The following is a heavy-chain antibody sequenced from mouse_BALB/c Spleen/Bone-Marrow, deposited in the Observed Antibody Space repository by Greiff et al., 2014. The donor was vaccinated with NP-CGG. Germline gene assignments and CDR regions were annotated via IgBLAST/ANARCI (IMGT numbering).Heavy chain of an antibody. D-gene: IGHD1-1*01. CDR1: GFAFSSYD. J-gene: IGHJ2*01. V-gene: IGHV5-12-1*01. Sequence: DVMLVESGGGLVKPGGSLKLSCAAPGFAFSSYDMSWVRQTPEKRLEWVAYISSGGGSTYYPDTVKGRFTISRDNAKNTLYLQMSSLKSEDTAMYYCAREVLRDYFDYWGQGTTLTVSS. CDR2: ISSGGGST. CDR3: AREVLRDYFDY.